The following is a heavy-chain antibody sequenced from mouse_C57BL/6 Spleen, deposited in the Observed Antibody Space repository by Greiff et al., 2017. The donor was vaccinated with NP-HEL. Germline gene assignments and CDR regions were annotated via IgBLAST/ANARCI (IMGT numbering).Heavy chain of an antibody. Sequence: QVQLKQPGAELVKPGASVKMSCKASGYTFTSYWITWVKQRPGQGLEWIGDIYPGSGSTNYNEKFKSKATLTVDTSSSTAYMQLSSLTSEDSAVYYCARWIYYYGSYAMDYWGQGTSVTVSS. J-gene: IGHJ4*01. CDR3: ARWIYYYGSYAMDY. D-gene: IGHD1-1*01. CDR2: IYPGSGST. CDR1: GYTFTSYW. V-gene: IGHV1-55*01.